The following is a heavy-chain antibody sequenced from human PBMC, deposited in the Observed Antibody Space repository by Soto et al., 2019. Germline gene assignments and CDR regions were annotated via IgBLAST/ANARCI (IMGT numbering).Heavy chain of an antibody. V-gene: IGHV1-18*01. Sequence: GAAVKFSCKASGYTFTSYGVSWVRQAPGQGLDCMGWISAYNGNTNYAQKLQGRVTMTTDTSTSTAYMELRSLRSDDTAVYYCARSGGGSGWSDAFDIWGQGTMVTVSS. CDR3: ARSGGGSGWSDAFDI. CDR2: ISAYNGNT. D-gene: IGHD6-19*01. CDR1: GYTFTSYG. J-gene: IGHJ3*02.